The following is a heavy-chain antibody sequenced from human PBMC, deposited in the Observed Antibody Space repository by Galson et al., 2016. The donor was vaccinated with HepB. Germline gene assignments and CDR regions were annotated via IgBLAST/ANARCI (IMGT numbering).Heavy chain of an antibody. Sequence: SLRLSCAASGFTFSSYNMNWVRQAPGKGLEWISYISGSSSTIYYADSVKGRFTISRDNAKNSLYLQMNSLSDEDTAVYYCARWWGSYYFDYWGQGTLVTVSS. J-gene: IGHJ4*02. D-gene: IGHD2-15*01. CDR2: ISGSSSTI. CDR3: ARWWGSYYFDY. CDR1: GFTFSSYN. V-gene: IGHV3-48*02.